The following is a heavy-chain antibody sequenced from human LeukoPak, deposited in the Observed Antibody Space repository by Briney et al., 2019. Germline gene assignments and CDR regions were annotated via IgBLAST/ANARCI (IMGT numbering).Heavy chain of an antibody. V-gene: IGHV1-2*06. CDR2: INPNSGGT. Sequence: ASVKVSCKPSGYTFTGYYMHWVRQAPGQGLEWMGRINPNSGGTDYAQKFQGGVTMTRDTSISTAYMELSRLRSDDTAVYYCARKSGPRDSGSRWEGFEYWGQGTLVTVSS. CDR1: GYTFTGYY. CDR3: ARKSGPRDSGSRWEGFEY. D-gene: IGHD5-12*01. J-gene: IGHJ4*02.